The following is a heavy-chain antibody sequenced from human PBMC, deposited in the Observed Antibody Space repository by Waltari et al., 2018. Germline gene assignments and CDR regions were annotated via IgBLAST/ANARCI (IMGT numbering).Heavy chain of an antibody. V-gene: IGHV3-48*03. CDR2: ISSSGSTI. D-gene: IGHD6-13*01. CDR3: AREGEAGYSSSWYRYY. Sequence: EVQLVESGGGLVQPGGSLRLSCAASGFTFSSYELNWVRQAPGKGLEWVSYISSSGSTIYYADSVKGRFTSSRDNAKNSLYLQMNSLRAEDTAVYYCAREGEAGYSSSWYRYYWGQGTLVTVSS. J-gene: IGHJ4*02. CDR1: GFTFSSYE.